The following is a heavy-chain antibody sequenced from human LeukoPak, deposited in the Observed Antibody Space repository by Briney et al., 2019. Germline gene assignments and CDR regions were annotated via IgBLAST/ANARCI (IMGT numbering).Heavy chain of an antibody. CDR3: ARFSGYSTYGSFDY. D-gene: IGHD6-13*01. Sequence: PSVKLSCKASGATFSSYAISWVRQAPGHRLEWMGGIIPIFGTANYAQKFQGRVTITADESTSTAYMELSSLRSEDTAVYYCARFSGYSTYGSFDYWGQGTLVTVSS. CDR2: IIPIFGTA. CDR1: GATFSSYA. V-gene: IGHV1-69*13. J-gene: IGHJ4*02.